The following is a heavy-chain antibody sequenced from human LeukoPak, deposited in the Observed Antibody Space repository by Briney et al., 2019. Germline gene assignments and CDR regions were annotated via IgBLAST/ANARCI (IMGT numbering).Heavy chain of an antibody. Sequence: RTGGTLRLSCAASGFTFSSYGMSWVRQAPGKGLEWVSAISGSGGNTYYADSVKGRFTISRDNSKNTLYLQMNSLRAEDTAVYYCAKDGGVWFGESNDYWGQGTLVTVSS. V-gene: IGHV3-23*01. CDR1: GFTFSSYG. J-gene: IGHJ4*02. CDR3: AKDGGVWFGESNDY. CDR2: ISGSGGNT. D-gene: IGHD3-10*01.